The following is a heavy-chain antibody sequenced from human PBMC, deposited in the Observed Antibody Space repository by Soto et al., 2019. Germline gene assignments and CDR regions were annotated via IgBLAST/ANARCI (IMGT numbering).Heavy chain of an antibody. D-gene: IGHD3-10*01. Sequence: EVQLLESGGGLVQPGGSLRLSCAASGFTFSSYAMSWVRQAPGKGLEWVSAISGSGGSTYYADSVKGRFTISRDNSKNTLYLQRNSLRAEDTAVYYCAKDRGSGNDAFDIWGQGTMVTVAS. CDR3: AKDRGSGNDAFDI. CDR1: GFTFSSYA. V-gene: IGHV3-23*01. CDR2: ISGSGGST. J-gene: IGHJ3*02.